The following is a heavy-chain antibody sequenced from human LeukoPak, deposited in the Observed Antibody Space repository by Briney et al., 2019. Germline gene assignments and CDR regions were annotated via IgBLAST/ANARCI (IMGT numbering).Heavy chain of an antibody. J-gene: IGHJ6*02. V-gene: IGHV3-9*01. CDR3: ARVYYYYGMDV. CDR1: GFSFEDYA. CDR2: VSWNSGNV. Sequence: GGSLRLSCAASGFSFEDYAMHWVRQPPGKGLEWVSGVSWNSGNVGYADSVKGRFTISRDNAKNFLYLQMSSLRAEDTALYYCARVYYYYGMDVWGQGTTVTVSS.